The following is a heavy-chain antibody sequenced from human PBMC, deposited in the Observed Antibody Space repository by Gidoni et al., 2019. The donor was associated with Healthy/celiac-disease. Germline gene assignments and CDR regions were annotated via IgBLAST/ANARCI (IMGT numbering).Heavy chain of an antibody. Sequence: VQLVQSGAEVKKPRAPVQVSCTASGYTFTGYYMHWVRQAPGQGLEWMGWINPNSGGTNYAQKFQGRVTMTRDTSISTAYMELSRLRSDDTAVYYCARGEAEAGTLCRYWGQGTLVTVSS. V-gene: IGHV1-2*02. CDR3: ARGEAEAGTLCRY. D-gene: IGHD6-19*01. CDR2: INPNSGGT. CDR1: GYTFTGYY. J-gene: IGHJ4*02.